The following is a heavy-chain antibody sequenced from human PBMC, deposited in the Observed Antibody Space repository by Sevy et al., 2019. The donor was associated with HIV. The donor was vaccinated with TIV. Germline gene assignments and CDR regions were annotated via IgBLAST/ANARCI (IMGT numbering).Heavy chain of an antibody. CDR2: IYYSGST. V-gene: IGHV4-59*01. CDR3: ARRYYGDYFGYYYYYMDV. CDR1: GGSISSYY. J-gene: IGHJ6*03. D-gene: IGHD4-17*01. Sequence: SETLSLTCTVSGGSISSYYWSWIRQPPGKGLEWIGYIYYSGSTNYNPSLNSRVTISVDTSKNQFSLKLSSVTAADTAVYYCARRYYGDYFGYYYYYMDVWGKGTTVTVSS.